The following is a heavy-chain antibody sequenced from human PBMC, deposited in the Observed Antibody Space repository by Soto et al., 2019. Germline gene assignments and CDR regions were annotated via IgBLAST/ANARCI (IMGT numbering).Heavy chain of an antibody. D-gene: IGHD2-8*01. Sequence: SVKVSCKASGGTFSSYTISWVRQAPGQGLEWMGRIIPILGIANYAQKFQGRVTITADKSTSTAYMELSSLRSEDTAVYYCARDGEYCTNGVCYKEAFVNDYWGQGTLVTVSS. CDR1: GGTFSSYT. J-gene: IGHJ4*02. V-gene: IGHV1-69*04. CDR2: IIPILGIA. CDR3: ARDGEYCTNGVCYKEAFVNDY.